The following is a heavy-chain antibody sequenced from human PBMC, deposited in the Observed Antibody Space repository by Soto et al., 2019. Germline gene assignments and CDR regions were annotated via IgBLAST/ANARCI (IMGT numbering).Heavy chain of an antibody. D-gene: IGHD5-12*01. J-gene: IGHJ4*02. CDR3: AKSRRGEMATD. CDR2: INTYNGMT. Sequence: QVQLVQSGGEVKKPGASVTVSCKASGYTFINYHITWVRQAPGQGLEWMAWINTYNGMTDYAQRFQGRVTMTRDTSTSTAYMELRNLGSDDTAVYCCAKSRRGEMATDWGQGTLVTVSS. V-gene: IGHV1-18*01. CDR1: GYTFINYH.